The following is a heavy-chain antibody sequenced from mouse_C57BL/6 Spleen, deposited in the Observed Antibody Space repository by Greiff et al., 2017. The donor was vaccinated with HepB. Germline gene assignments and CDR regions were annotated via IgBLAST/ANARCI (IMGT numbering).Heavy chain of an antibody. CDR2: ISSGSSTI. V-gene: IGHV5-17*01. J-gene: IGHJ1*03. D-gene: IGHD2-1*01. Sequence: EVKLVESGGGLVKPGGSLKLSCAASGFTFSDYGMHWVRQAPEKGLEWVAYISSGSSTIYYADTVKGRFTISRDNAKNTLFLQMTSLRSEDTAMYYCARPLLYGWYFDVWGTGTTVTVSS. CDR1: GFTFSDYG. CDR3: ARPLLYGWYFDV.